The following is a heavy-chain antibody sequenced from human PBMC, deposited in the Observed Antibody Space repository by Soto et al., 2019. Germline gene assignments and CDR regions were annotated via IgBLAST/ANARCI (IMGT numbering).Heavy chain of an antibody. D-gene: IGHD3-10*01. J-gene: IGHJ6*02. Sequence: QVQLVESGGGVVQPGRSLRLSCAASGFSFSRYGMYWVRQAPGKGLEWVAVIWYDGSNKYYADSVKGRFTIARDNSKNTLDMQRNSLRAEDTAVYYCARVEGRWYGSGSYQGMGVWGQGPTVTVSS. CDR3: ARVEGRWYGSGSYQGMGV. V-gene: IGHV3-33*01. CDR1: GFSFSRYG. CDR2: IWYDGSNK.